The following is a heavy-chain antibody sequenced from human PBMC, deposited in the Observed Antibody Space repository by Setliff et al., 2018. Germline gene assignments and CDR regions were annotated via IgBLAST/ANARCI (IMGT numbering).Heavy chain of an antibody. CDR1: PGSISRHY. D-gene: IGHD5-18*01. J-gene: IGHJ4*02. CDR2: RHDNGER. CDR3: AGRPQNTPMGPCDY. V-gene: IGHV4-59*11. Sequence: LSLTCTVSPGSISRHYWSWFRQAPGKGLEWIGYRHDNGERDYNPSLGSRVTISVDTSKNQFSLMLTSVTAADTAIYCCAGRPQNTPMGPCDYWGQGTLVTVSS.